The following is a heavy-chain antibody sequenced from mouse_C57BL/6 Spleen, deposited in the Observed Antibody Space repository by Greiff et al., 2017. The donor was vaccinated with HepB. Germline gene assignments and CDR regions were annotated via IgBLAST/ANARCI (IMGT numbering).Heavy chain of an antibody. CDR1: GFTFSDYG. CDR3: ARSDGSSDWYVDG. Sequence: DVQLVESGGGLVKPGGSMKLSCAASGFTFSDYGMHWVRQAPEKGLEWVAYISSGSSTIYYADTVKGRFTISRDNAKNTLFLKMTSLRSEDTARDYCARSDGSSDWYVDGGGTGTTVTVSS. CDR2: ISSGSSTI. V-gene: IGHV5-17*01. J-gene: IGHJ1*03. D-gene: IGHD1-1*01.